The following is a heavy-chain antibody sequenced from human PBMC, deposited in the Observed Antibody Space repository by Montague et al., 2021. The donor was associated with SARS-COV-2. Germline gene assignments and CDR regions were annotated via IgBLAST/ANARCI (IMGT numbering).Heavy chain of an antibody. CDR2: IYYSGST. CDR1: GGSGRSGSYY. D-gene: IGHD3-9*01. CDR3: ARDGVLRYFDWLGDRYGMDV. V-gene: IGHV4-61*01. Sequence: SETLSLTCTVSGGSGRSGSYYWSWIRQPPGKGREWIGYIYYSGSTNYNTSLKSRVTISVDTSKNQFSLKLSSVTAADTAVYYCARDGVLRYFDWLGDRYGMDVWGQGTTVTVSS. J-gene: IGHJ6*02.